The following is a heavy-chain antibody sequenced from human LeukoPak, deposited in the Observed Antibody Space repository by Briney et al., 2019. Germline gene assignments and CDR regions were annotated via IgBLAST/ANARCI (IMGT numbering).Heavy chain of an antibody. D-gene: IGHD3-10*01. CDR2: ISGSGGST. CDR3: ARGYYGSGSDPGMDV. J-gene: IGHJ6*02. Sequence: GGSLRLSCAASGFTFSSYAMSWVRQAPGKGLEWVSAISGSGGSTYYADSVKGRFTISRGNSKNTLYLQMNSLRAEDTAVYYCARGYYGSGSDPGMDVWGQGTTVTVSS. V-gene: IGHV3-23*01. CDR1: GFTFSSYA.